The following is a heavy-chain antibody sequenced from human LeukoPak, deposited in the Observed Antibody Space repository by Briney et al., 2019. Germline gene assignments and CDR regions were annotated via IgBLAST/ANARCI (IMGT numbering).Heavy chain of an antibody. CDR3: AKDSDGSSSWEFAEYFQH. J-gene: IGHJ1*01. CDR2: ISGSGGST. Sequence: PGGSLRLSCAASGFTFSSYAMSWVRQAPGKGLEWVSAISGSGGSTYYADSVKGRFTISRDNSKNTLYLHMNSLRVEDTAVYYCAKDSDGSSSWEFAEYFQHWGQGTLVTVSS. V-gene: IGHV3-23*01. D-gene: IGHD6-13*01. CDR1: GFTFSSYA.